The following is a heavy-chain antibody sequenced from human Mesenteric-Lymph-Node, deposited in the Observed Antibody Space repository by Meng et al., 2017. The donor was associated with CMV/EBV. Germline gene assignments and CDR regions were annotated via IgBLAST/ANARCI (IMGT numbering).Heavy chain of an antibody. CDR3: ARDGPLFWSGPRGNDY. V-gene: IGHV3-21*01. Sequence: GCTFSSYSMNWVRQVPGKGLELVSSISSSSSYIYYADSVKGRFTISRDNAKNSLYLQMNSLRAEDTAVYYCARDGPLFWSGPRGNDYWGQGTLVTVSS. D-gene: IGHD3-3*01. CDR2: ISSSSSYI. CDR1: GCTFSSYS. J-gene: IGHJ4*02.